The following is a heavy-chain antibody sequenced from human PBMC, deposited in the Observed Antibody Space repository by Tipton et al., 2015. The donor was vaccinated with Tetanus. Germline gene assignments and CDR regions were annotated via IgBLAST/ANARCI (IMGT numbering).Heavy chain of an antibody. J-gene: IGHJ4*02. CDR1: GDSVSGYY. V-gene: IGHV4-59*02. CDR2: IFYNGRT. CDR3: ARTTRRWLHPDY. Sequence: TLSLTCTVSGDSVSGYYWSWIRQPPGKGLEWIAYIFYNGRTQSNPSLKRRVSISVDTAKNQFSLQLSSVTAADTAIYYCARTTRRWLHPDYWGQGTLVTVSS. D-gene: IGHD5-24*01.